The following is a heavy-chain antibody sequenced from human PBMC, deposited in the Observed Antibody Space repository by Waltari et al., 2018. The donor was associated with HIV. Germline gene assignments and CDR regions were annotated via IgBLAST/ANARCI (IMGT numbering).Heavy chain of an antibody. J-gene: IGHJ4*02. Sequence: QVQLVESGGGLVNPGGSLRLSCATSGFTFSDYYMTWIRQAPGRGLEWVSYIRSDTDTIYYADSVKGRFTIARDNAQNSLYLQMNRLSVEDTAVYYCARLKYSSGFFDYWGQGALVTVSS. D-gene: IGHD6-19*01. CDR3: ARLKYSSGFFDY. CDR2: IRSDTDTI. CDR1: GFTFSDYY. V-gene: IGHV3-11*01.